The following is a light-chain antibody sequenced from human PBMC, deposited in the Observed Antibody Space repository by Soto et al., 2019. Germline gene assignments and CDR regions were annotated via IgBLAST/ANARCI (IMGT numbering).Light chain of an antibody. CDR1: QSVSSSY. V-gene: IGKV3-20*01. CDR3: QHYGSSPRT. J-gene: IGKJ1*01. CDR2: GAS. Sequence: EIVLTQSPGTLSLSPGEIATLSCRASQSVSSSYLAWYQQKPGQAPRLLIYGASSRATGIPDRFSGSGSGTDFTLTISRLEPEDFAVYYCQHYGSSPRTCGQGTKVEIK.